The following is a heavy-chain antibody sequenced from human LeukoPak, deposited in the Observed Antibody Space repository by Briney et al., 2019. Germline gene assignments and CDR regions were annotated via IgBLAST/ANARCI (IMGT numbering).Heavy chain of an antibody. Sequence: GGSLRLSCAASGFNFGSYEMNWVRQAPGKGLEWVSYISSSDSTIYYADSVKGRFTISRDNAKNSMYLQMNSLRAEDTAVYYCARDRWSASGSSWYDYWGQGTQVTVSS. D-gene: IGHD6-13*01. V-gene: IGHV3-48*03. J-gene: IGHJ4*02. CDR1: GFNFGSYE. CDR3: ARDRWSASGSSWYDY. CDR2: ISSSDSTI.